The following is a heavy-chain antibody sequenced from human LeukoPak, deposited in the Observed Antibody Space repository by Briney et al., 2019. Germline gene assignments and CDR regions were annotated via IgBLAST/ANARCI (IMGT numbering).Heavy chain of an antibody. J-gene: IGHJ4*02. CDR1: GFTFGNYG. D-gene: IGHD4-17*01. V-gene: IGHV3-20*04. Sequence: GGSLRLSCAASGFTFGNYGMSWVRQAPGKGLEWVSGINWNGGSTGYADSVEGRFTISRDNAKNSQYLQMNSLRVEDTALYYCARAQTYGDSRLLLDFWGQGTLVTVSS. CDR3: ARAQTYGDSRLLLDF. CDR2: INWNGGST.